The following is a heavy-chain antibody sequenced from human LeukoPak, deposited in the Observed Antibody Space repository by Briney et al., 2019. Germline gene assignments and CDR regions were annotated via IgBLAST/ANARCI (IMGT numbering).Heavy chain of an antibody. Sequence: SQTLSLTCAISGDSVSSNSAAWNWIRQSPSRGLEWLGRTYYRSKRYSYYAPSVESRITINPDTSKNQFSLQLKSVTPEDTAVYYCARMVGLVSDYWGQGTLVTVSS. J-gene: IGHJ4*02. V-gene: IGHV6-1*01. CDR3: ARMVGLVSDY. CDR2: TYYRSKRYS. D-gene: IGHD3-10*01. CDR1: GDSVSSNSAA.